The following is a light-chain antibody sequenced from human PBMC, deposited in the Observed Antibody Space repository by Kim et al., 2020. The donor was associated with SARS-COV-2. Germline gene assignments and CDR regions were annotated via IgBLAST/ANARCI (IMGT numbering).Light chain of an antibody. CDR3: MQCTHWPHT. CDR1: QSLRYIDGNTY. J-gene: IGKJ4*01. CDR2: KVS. V-gene: IGKV2-30*01. Sequence: DVVMTQSPLSLPVTLGQPASISCRSSQSLRYIDGNTYLNWFHQRPGQSPRRLIYKVSNRDSGVPDRFSGSGSGTDFTLKISRVEAYDVGVYYCMQCTHWPHTFGGGTKVDIK.